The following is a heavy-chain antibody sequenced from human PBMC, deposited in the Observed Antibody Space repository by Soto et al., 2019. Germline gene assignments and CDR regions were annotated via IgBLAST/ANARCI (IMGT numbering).Heavy chain of an antibody. CDR3: ARDNWDYYGSGSYYDPGDY. V-gene: IGHV1-69*01. CDR1: GGTFSSYA. J-gene: IGHJ4*02. D-gene: IGHD3-10*01. CDR2: IIPIFGTA. Sequence: QVQLVQSGAEVKKPGSSVKVSCKASGGTFSSYAISWVRQAPGQGLEWMGGIIPIFGTANYAQKFQGRVTITADESTSTAYIELSSLRSEDTAVYYCARDNWDYYGSGSYYDPGDYWGQGTLVTVSS.